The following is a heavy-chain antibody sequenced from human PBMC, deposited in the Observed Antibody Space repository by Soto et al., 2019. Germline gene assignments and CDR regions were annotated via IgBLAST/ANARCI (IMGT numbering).Heavy chain of an antibody. Sequence: SETLSLTCTVSGGSISSSSYYWGWIRQPPGKGLEWIGSIYYSGSTYYNPSLKSRVTISVDTSKNQFSLKLSSVTAADTAVYYCARSPHSSSWYQFYYYYYGMDVWGQGTTVTVSS. CDR3: ARSPHSSSWYQFYYYYYGMDV. CDR1: GGSISSSSYY. D-gene: IGHD6-13*01. J-gene: IGHJ6*02. V-gene: IGHV4-39*01. CDR2: IYYSGST.